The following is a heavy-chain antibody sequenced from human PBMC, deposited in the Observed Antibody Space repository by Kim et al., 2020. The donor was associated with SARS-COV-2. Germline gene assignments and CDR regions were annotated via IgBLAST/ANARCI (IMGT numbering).Heavy chain of an antibody. J-gene: IGHJ4*02. D-gene: IGHD6-13*01. CDR3: ARVSSSSYTIDY. Sequence: NPTLRSRVTIAVDTSKNQFSRKLSSVTAADTAVYYCARVSSSSYTIDYWGQGTLVTVSS. V-gene: IGHV4-59*01.